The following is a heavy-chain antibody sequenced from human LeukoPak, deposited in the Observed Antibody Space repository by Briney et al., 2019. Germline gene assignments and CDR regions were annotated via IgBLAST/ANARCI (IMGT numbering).Heavy chain of an antibody. CDR3: ARAPAAGPRYYYGMDV. D-gene: IGHD6-13*01. V-gene: IGHV4-59*01. CDR2: IYYSGST. Sequence: SETLSLTRTVSGGSISGYYWSWIRQPPGKGLEWIGYIYYSGSTNYNPSLKSRVTISVDTSKNQFSLKLSSVTAADTAVYYCARAPAAGPRYYYGMDVWGKGTTVTVSS. CDR1: GGSISGYY. J-gene: IGHJ6*04.